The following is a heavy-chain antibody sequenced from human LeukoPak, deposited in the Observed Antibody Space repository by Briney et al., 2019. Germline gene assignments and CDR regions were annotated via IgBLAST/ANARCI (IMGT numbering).Heavy chain of an antibody. CDR3: AREYYYDSSGYYFDAFDI. CDR1: GFTLSSYS. CDR2: ISSSSSYI. D-gene: IGHD3-22*01. V-gene: IGHV3-21*01. J-gene: IGHJ3*02. Sequence: GGSLRLSCAASGFTLSSYSMNWVRQAPGKGLEWVSSISSSSSYIYYADSVKGRFTISRDNAKNSLYLQMNSLRAEDTAVYYCAREYYYDSSGYYFDAFDIWGQGTMVTVSS.